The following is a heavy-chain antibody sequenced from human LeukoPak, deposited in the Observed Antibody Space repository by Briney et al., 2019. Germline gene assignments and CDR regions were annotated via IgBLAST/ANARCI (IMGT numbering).Heavy chain of an antibody. CDR2: IYASGTA. J-gene: IGHJ6*03. D-gene: IGHD3-9*01. CDR3: ARVSPGYLYYMDV. CDR1: GGSISSGSYY. V-gene: IGHV4-61*02. Sequence: SETLSLTCTVSGGSISSGSYYWSWIRQPAGKGPEWIGRIYASGTANYNPSLQSRVIMSADRSKNQFSLELKSVTAADTAVYYCARVSPGYLYYMDVWGQGTTVTVSS.